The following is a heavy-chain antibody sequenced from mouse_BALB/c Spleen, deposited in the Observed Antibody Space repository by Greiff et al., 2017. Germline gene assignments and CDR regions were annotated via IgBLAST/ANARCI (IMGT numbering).Heavy chain of an antibody. V-gene: IGHV5-6-4*01. J-gene: IGHJ3*01. D-gene: IGHD2-4*01. CDR1: GFTFSSYT. CDR3: TRPLYDYLAWFAY. Sequence: DVHLVESGGGLVKPGGSLKLSCAASGFTFSSYTMSWVRQTPEKRLEWVATISSGGSYTYYPDSVKGRFNISRDNAKNTLYLQMSSLKSEDTAMYFCTRPLYDYLAWFAYWGAGTLVTVSA. CDR2: ISSGGSYT.